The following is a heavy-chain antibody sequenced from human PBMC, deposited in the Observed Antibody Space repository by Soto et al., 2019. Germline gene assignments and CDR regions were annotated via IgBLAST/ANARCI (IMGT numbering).Heavy chain of an antibody. CDR3: ARERIIDFGAYYFYGMDV. CDR2: IDISSSTI. V-gene: IGHV3-48*02. CDR1: RFTFSSYS. Sequence: EVQLVESGGGLVQPGGSLSLSCAASRFTFSSYSMNWVRQAPGKGLEWVSYIDISSSTIYYADSVKGRFTICRHNAKNSLYLQMNSLRDEDTAVYYCARERIIDFGAYYFYGMDVWGPGTTVTVSS. D-gene: IGHD3-3*01. J-gene: IGHJ6*02.